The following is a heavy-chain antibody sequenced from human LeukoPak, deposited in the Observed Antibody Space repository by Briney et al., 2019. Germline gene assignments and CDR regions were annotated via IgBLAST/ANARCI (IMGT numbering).Heavy chain of an antibody. CDR1: GYTSTGYY. J-gene: IGHJ5*02. CDR2: MNPNSGNT. CDR3: ARGRGDYAWGNWFDP. Sequence: ASVKVSCKASGYTSTGYYMHWVRQATGQGLEWMGWMNPNSGNTGYAQKFQGRVTMTRNTSISTAYMELSSLRSEDTAVYYCARGRGDYAWGNWFDPWGQGTLVTVSS. D-gene: IGHD3-16*01. V-gene: IGHV1-8*02.